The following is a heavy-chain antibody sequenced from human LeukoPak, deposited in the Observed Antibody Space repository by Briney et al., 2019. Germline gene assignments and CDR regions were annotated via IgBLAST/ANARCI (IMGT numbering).Heavy chain of an antibody. D-gene: IGHD2-2*01. CDR3: TTVPDIVVVPAAAFIDY. V-gene: IGHV3-15*01. CDR2: IKSKTDGGTT. CDR1: GFTFSNAW. J-gene: IGHJ4*02. Sequence: PGGFLRLSCAASGFTFSNAWMSWVRQAPGKGLEWVGRIKSKTDGGTTDYAAPVKGRFTISRDDSKNTLYLQMNSLKTEDTAVYYCTTVPDIVVVPAAAFIDYWGQGTLVTVSS.